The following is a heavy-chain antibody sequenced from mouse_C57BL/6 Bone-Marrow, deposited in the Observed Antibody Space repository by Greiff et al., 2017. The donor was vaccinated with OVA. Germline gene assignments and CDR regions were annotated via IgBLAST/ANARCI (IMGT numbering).Heavy chain of an antibody. J-gene: IGHJ4*01. CDR1: GFTFSDYY. CDR3: ARQSDDYDRYYAMDY. Sequence: EVKLVESGGGLVQPGGSLKLSCAASGFTFSDYYMYWVRQTPEKRLEWVAYISNGGGSTYYPDTVKGRFTISRDNSNNTLYLQMSRLKSEDTAMYYCARQSDDYDRYYAMDYWGQGTSVTVSS. CDR2: ISNGGGST. D-gene: IGHD2-4*01. V-gene: IGHV5-12*01.